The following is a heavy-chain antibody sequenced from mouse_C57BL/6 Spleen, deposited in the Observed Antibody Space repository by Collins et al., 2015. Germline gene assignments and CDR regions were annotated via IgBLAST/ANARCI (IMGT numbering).Heavy chain of an antibody. CDR1: GYTFTDYY. Sequence: QVQLKQSGAELVRPGASVKLSCKASGYTFTDYYINWVKQRPGQGLEWIARIYPGSGNTYYNEKFKGKATLTAEKSSSTAYMQLSSLTSEDSAVYFCARLAAQATWGFAYWGQGTLVTVSA. D-gene: IGHD3-2*02. J-gene: IGHJ3*01. CDR3: ARLAAQATWGFAY. V-gene: IGHV1-76*01. CDR2: IYPGSGNT.